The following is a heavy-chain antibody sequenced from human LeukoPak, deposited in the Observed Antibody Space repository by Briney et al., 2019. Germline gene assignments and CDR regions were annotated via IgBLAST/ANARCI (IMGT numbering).Heavy chain of an antibody. Sequence: PGGSLRLSCAASGFTFSSYGMHWVRQAPGKGLEWVAVIWYDGSNKYYADSVKGRFTISRDNSKNTLYLQMNSLRAGDTAVYYCARGPSARGNSLNYYFDYWGQGTLVTVSS. J-gene: IGHJ4*02. CDR2: IWYDGSNK. CDR3: ARGPSARGNSLNYYFDY. CDR1: GFTFSSYG. V-gene: IGHV3-33*01. D-gene: IGHD4-23*01.